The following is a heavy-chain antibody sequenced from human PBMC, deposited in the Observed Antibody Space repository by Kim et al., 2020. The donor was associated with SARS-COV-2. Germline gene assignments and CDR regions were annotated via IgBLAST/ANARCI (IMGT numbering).Heavy chain of an antibody. V-gene: IGHV3-23*01. CDR2: ISGSGGST. Sequence: GGSLRLSCAASGFTFSSYAMSWVRQAPGKGLEWVSAISGSGGSTYYADSVKGRFTISRDNSKNTLYLQMNSLRAEDTAVYYCAKGGGAGIIMSYYYGMDVWGQGTTVTVSS. D-gene: IGHD6-19*01. CDR3: AKGGGAGIIMSYYYGMDV. J-gene: IGHJ6*02. CDR1: GFTFSSYA.